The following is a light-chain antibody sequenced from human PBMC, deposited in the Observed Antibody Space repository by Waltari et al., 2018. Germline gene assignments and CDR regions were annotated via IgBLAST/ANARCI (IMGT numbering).Light chain of an antibody. J-gene: IGKJ2*01. CDR1: QIGSSS. CDR2: GAS. Sequence: EIVMTQSPATLSVSPGERDTLSCRASQIGSSSLAWYQQKPGRAPRLLIYGASTRATGIPARFSGSGSGTEFTLTINSLQSEDSAVYYCQQYKNWPPMYTFGQGTKLEIK. V-gene: IGKV3-15*01. CDR3: QQYKNWPPMYT.